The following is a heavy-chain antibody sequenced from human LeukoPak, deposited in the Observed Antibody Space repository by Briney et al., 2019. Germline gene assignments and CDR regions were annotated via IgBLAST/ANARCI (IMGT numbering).Heavy chain of an antibody. Sequence: GASVKVSCKASGYTFTGYYMHWVRQAPGQGLEWMGWTNPNSGGTNYAQKFQGRVTMTRDTSISTAYMELSRLRSDDTAMYYCARDPLYCSSTSCYAGYFDYWGQGTLVTVSS. V-gene: IGHV1-2*02. D-gene: IGHD2-2*01. J-gene: IGHJ4*02. CDR3: ARDPLYCSSTSCYAGYFDY. CDR2: TNPNSGGT. CDR1: GYTFTGYY.